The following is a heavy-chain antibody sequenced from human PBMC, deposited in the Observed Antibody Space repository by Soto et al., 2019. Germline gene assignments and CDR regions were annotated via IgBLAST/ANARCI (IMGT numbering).Heavy chain of an antibody. D-gene: IGHD3-3*01. J-gene: IGHJ6*03. CDR2: ISGSGGST. CDR3: AKGAHYDFWSGYRHYYYMDV. V-gene: IGHV3-23*01. CDR1: GFTFSSYA. Sequence: EVQLLESGGGLVQPGGSLRLSCAASGFTFSSYAMSWVRQAPGKGLEWVSAISGSGGSTYYADSVKGRFTISRDNSKNTLYLQMNSLRAEDTAVYYCAKGAHYDFWSGYRHYYYMDVWGKGTTVTVSS.